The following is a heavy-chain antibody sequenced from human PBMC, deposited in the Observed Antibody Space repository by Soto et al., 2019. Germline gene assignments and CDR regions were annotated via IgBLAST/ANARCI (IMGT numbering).Heavy chain of an antibody. CDR2: IYYSGST. Sequence: SETLSLTCTVSGGSISSYYWSWIRQPPGKGLEWIGYIYYSGSTNYNPSLKSRVTISVDTSKNQFSLKLSSVTAADTAVYYCAKDPVELVGWFDPWGQGTLVTVSS. CDR1: GGSISSYY. V-gene: IGHV4-59*01. D-gene: IGHD6-6*01. CDR3: AKDPVELVGWFDP. J-gene: IGHJ5*02.